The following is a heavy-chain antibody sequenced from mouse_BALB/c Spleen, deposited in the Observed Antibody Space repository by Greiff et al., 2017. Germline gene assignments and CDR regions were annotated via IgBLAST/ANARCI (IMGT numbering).Heavy chain of an antibody. J-gene: IGHJ3*01. CDR2: ISSGSSTI. CDR1: GFTFSSFG. CDR3: AREGFSR. V-gene: IGHV5-17*02. Sequence: EVQLVESGGGLVQPGGSRKLSCAASGFTFSSFGMHWVRQAPEKGLEWVAYISSGSSTIYYADTVKGRFTISRDNPKNTLFLQMTSLRSEDTAMYYCAREGFSRWGQGTLVTVSA.